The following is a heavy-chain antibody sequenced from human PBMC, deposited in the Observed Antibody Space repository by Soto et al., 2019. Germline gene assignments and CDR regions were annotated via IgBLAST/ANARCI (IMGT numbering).Heavy chain of an antibody. CDR3: ARSPSPLDIVVVVAATYFDY. CDR1: GYSFTSYW. J-gene: IGHJ4*02. CDR2: IYPGDSDT. Sequence: GESLKISCKGSGYSFTSYWIGWVRQMAGKGLEWMGIIYPGDSDTRYSPSFQGQVTISADKSISTAYLQWSSLKASDTAMYYCARSPSPLDIVVVVAATYFDYWGQGTLVTVSS. D-gene: IGHD2-15*01. V-gene: IGHV5-51*01.